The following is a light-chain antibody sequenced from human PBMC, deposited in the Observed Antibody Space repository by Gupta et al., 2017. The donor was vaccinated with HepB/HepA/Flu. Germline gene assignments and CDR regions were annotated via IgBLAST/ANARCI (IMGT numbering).Light chain of an antibody. CDR3: RSVSYTNIIV. V-gene: IGLV2-14*01. Sequence: QSALTPPASVSGSPGQSITISCTATSSDVGDYNYVSWYQQHPGKAPKLLIYDVTNRPSGIANRFSGSKSGNTASLTISGRQAEDEADYYCRSVSYTNIIVFGGGTKVTVL. CDR1: SSDVGDYNY. J-gene: IGLJ3*02. CDR2: DVT.